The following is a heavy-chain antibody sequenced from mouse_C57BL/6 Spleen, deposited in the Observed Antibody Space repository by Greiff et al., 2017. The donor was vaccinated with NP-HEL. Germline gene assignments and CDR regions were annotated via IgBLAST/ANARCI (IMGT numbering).Heavy chain of an antibody. D-gene: IGHD1-1*01. CDR2: ISSGSSTI. CDR3: ARDTTPGGFDY. J-gene: IGHJ2*01. Sequence: EVHLVESGGGLVKPGGSLKLSCAASGFTFSDYGMHWVRQAPEKGLEWVAYISSGSSTIYYADTVKGRFTISRDNAKNNLFLQMTSLRSEDTAMYYCARDTTPGGFDYWGQGTTLTVSS. V-gene: IGHV5-17*01. CDR1: GFTFSDYG.